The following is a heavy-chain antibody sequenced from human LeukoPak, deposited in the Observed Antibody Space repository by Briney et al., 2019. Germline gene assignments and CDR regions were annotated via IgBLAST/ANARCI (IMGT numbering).Heavy chain of an antibody. CDR3: ARGVGRYCSSTSCYHNWFDP. V-gene: IGHV4-34*01. CDR1: GGSFSGYY. Sequence: SETLSLTCAVYGGSFSGYYWSRIRQPPGKALEWIGEINHSGSTNYNPSLKSRVTISVDTSKNQFSLKLSSVTAADTAVYYCARGVGRYCSSTSCYHNWFDPWGQGTLVTVSS. D-gene: IGHD2-2*01. CDR2: INHSGST. J-gene: IGHJ5*02.